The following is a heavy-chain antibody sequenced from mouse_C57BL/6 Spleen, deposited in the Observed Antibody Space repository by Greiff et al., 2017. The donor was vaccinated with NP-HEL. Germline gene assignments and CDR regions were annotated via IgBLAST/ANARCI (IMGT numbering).Heavy chain of an antibody. D-gene: IGHD4-1*01. CDR3: TAGSYYFDY. J-gene: IGHJ2*01. Sequence: EVQLQESGGGLVQPGGSMKLSCVASGFTFSNYWMNWVRQSPEKGLEWVAKIRLKSDNYATHYAESVKGRFTISRDDSKSSVYLQMNNLRAEDTGIYYCTAGSYYFDYWGQGTTLTVSS. V-gene: IGHV6-3*01. CDR1: GFTFSNYW. CDR2: IRLKSDNYAT.